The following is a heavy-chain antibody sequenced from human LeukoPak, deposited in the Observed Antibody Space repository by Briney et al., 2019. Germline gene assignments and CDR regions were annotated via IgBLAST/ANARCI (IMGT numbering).Heavy chain of an antibody. CDR1: GGSISSYY. Sequence: SETLSLTCTVSGGSISSYYWSWIRQPRGKGLEWLGYIYYSGSTNYNPSLKGRVTISVDTSKNQFSLKLSSVTAADAAVYDCARDHSGSYRRRAFDIWGQGTMVTVSS. CDR3: ARDHSGSYRRRAFDI. D-gene: IGHD1-26*01. CDR2: IYYSGST. V-gene: IGHV4-59*01. J-gene: IGHJ3*02.